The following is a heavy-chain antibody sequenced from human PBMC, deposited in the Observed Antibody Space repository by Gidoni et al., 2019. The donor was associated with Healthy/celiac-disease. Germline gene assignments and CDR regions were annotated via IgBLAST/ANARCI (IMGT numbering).Heavy chain of an antibody. CDR1: GFTLGDYA. D-gene: IGHD5-18*01. CDR3: TRDWEYSYGYNY. Sequence: EVQLAESAGCLVPPWRALILSGTASGFTLGDYAMSWFRQAPGKGLEWVGFIRSKAYGGTTEYAASVKGRFTISRDDSKSIAYLQMNSLKAEDTAVYYCTRDWEYSYGYNYWGQGTLVTVSS. J-gene: IGHJ4*02. CDR2: IRSKAYGGTT. V-gene: IGHV3-49*03.